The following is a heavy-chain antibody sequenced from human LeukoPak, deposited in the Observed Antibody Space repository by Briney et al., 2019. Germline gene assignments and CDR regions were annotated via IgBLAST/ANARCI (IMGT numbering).Heavy chain of an antibody. CDR1: GGSIGGYF. D-gene: IGHD2-21*01. V-gene: IGHV4-4*07. CDR2: ISISGST. Sequence: SETLSLTCTVSGGSIGGYFWSWVRQPAGKGLEWIGRISISGSTNYNPSLKSRVSMSVDTSKNQFSLKLSSVTAADTAVYYCARGIYYFDYWGQGTLATVSS. J-gene: IGHJ4*02. CDR3: ARGIYYFDY.